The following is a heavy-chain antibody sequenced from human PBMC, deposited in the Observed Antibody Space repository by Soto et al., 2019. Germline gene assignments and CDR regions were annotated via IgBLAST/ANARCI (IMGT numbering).Heavy chain of an antibody. CDR2: IYYSGST. Sequence: PSETLSLTCTVSGGSISSSSYYWGWIRQPPGKGLEWIGSIYYSGSTYYNPSLKSRVTISVDTSKNQFSLKLSSVTAADTAVYYCARTALAYCGGDCYFGWYFDLWGRGTLVTVSS. J-gene: IGHJ2*01. CDR3: ARTALAYCGGDCYFGWYFDL. V-gene: IGHV4-39*01. CDR1: GGSISSSSYY. D-gene: IGHD2-21*02.